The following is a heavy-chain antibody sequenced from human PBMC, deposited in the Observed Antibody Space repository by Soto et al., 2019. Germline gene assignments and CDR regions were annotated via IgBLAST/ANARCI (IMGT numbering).Heavy chain of an antibody. CDR3: EKDRLGGNFDY. V-gene: IGHV3-23*01. CDR1: GFTFNNYA. J-gene: IGHJ4*02. CDR2: ISGTGGST. Sequence: GGSLRLSCAASGFTFNNYAMNWVRQAPGKGLEWVATISGTGGSTYYADSVKGRFTISRDNSKNTLYLQMNSLRVEDTAVYYREKDRLGGNFDYWGQGTQVTVSS.